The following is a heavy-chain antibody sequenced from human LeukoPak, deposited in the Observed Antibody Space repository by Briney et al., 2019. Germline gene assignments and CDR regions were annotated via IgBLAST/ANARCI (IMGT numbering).Heavy chain of an antibody. Sequence: SVKVSCKASGGTFSSYAISWVRQAPGQGLEWMGGIIPIFGTANYAQKFQGRVTITADESTSTAYMELSSLRSEDTAVYYCARTYGSESYVFDPWGQGTLVTVSS. D-gene: IGHD3-10*01. V-gene: IGHV1-69*13. CDR1: GGTFSSYA. CDR3: ARTYGSESYVFDP. CDR2: IIPIFGTA. J-gene: IGHJ5*02.